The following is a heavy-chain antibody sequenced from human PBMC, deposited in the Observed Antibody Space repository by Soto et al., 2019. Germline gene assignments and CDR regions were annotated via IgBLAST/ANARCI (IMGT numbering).Heavy chain of an antibody. D-gene: IGHD1-1*01. V-gene: IGHV4-59*01. CDR3: ARVRRDGSYKNFDY. Sequence: SSETLSLTCTVSGGSISSYYWSRIRQPPGKGLEWIGYIYYSGSTNYNPSLKSRVTISVDTSKNQFSLKLSSVTAADTAVYYCARVRRDGSYKNFDYWGQGTLVTVSS. CDR1: GGSISSYY. CDR2: IYYSGST. J-gene: IGHJ4*02.